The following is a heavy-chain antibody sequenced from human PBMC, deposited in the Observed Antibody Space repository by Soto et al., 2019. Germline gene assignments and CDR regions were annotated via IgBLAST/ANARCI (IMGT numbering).Heavy chain of an antibody. V-gene: IGHV4-61*01. CDR1: GGSVSSGSYY. CDR2: ISYSGST. D-gene: IGHD3-9*01. J-gene: IGHJ5*01. Sequence: PSETLSLTCTVSGGSVSSGSYYWSWIRQPPGKGLEWIGYISYSGSTNYNPSLKSRVTISVDTSKNQFSLKLSSVTAADTAVYYCASTRIRYFDWYNSWGQGTLVTVSS. CDR3: ASTRIRYFDWYNS.